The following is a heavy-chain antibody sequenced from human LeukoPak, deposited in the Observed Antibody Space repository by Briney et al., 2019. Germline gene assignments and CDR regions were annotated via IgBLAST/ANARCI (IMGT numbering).Heavy chain of an antibody. Sequence: PSETLSLTCTVSGGSISSYYWSWIRQPPGKGLEWIGYIYYSGSTNYNPSLKSRVTISVDKSKNQFSLKLSSVTAADTAVYYCARTTYSSGWSDAFDIWGQGTMVTVSS. V-gene: IGHV4-59*12. CDR3: ARTTYSSGWSDAFDI. CDR1: GGSISSYY. J-gene: IGHJ3*02. D-gene: IGHD6-19*01. CDR2: IYYSGST.